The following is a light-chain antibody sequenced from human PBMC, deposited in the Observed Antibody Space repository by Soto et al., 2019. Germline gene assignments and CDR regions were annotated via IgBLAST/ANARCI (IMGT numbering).Light chain of an antibody. CDR2: AAS. J-gene: IGKJ3*01. Sequence: DIQMTQSPSSLSASVGDRVTITCRASQAISIFLNWYQQKPGKAPDLLIYAASTLQTGVPSRFSGNGSGTDFALTISSLRPEDFATYYCQQTYRLGVFSCGTGTNVDIK. V-gene: IGKV1-39*01. CDR1: QAISIF. CDR3: QQTYRLGVFS.